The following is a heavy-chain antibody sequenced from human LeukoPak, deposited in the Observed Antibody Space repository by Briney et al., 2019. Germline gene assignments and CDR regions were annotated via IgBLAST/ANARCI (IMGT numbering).Heavy chain of an antibody. CDR1: GGSFSGYY. J-gene: IGHJ4*02. CDR3: ARTPLYSSSFFDY. Sequence: ASETLSLTXAVYGGSFSGYYWSWIRQPPGKGLEWIGEINHSGSTNYNPSLKSRVTISVDTSKNQFSLKLSSVTAADTAVYYCARTPLYSSSFFDYWGQGTLVTVSS. CDR2: INHSGST. V-gene: IGHV4-34*01. D-gene: IGHD6-13*01.